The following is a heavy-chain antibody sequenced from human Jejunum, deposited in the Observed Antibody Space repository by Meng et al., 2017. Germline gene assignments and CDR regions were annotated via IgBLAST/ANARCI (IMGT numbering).Heavy chain of an antibody. CDR1: GGSFSGYY. J-gene: IGHJ4*02. Sequence: SETLSLTCAVYGGSFSGYYWSWIRQAPGKGLEWIGEINHSGSTNYNPSLKSRVTISVDTSKNQFSLKLSSVTAADTAVYYCARAEGPKAEVWGSYRNYYFDYWGQGTLVTVSS. CDR3: ARAEGPKAEVWGSYRNYYFDY. CDR2: INHSGST. V-gene: IGHV4-34*01. D-gene: IGHD3-16*02.